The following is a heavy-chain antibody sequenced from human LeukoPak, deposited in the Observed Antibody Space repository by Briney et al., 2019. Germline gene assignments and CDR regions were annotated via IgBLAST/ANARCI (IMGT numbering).Heavy chain of an antibody. V-gene: IGHV3-74*01. Sequence: GGSLRLSCAASGFSFGSYWMHWVRQAPGKGLVWVSRMNSDGSTTDYADSVKGRFTISRDNSKNTLYLQMNSLRAEDTAVYYCAKQRGSGSYYYFDYWGQGTLVTVSS. J-gene: IGHJ4*02. D-gene: IGHD1-26*01. CDR1: GFSFGSYW. CDR2: MNSDGSTT. CDR3: AKQRGSGSYYYFDY.